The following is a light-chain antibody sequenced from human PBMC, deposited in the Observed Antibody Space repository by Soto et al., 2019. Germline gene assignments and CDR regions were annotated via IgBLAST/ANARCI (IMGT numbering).Light chain of an antibody. CDR2: HAS. V-gene: IGKV1-5*01. CDR1: QSISNW. CDR3: QQYDDSSRT. J-gene: IGKJ1*01. Sequence: DIQMTQSPSTLPASVGDRVTITCRASQSISNWLAWYQQKPGTAPKLLIYHASTLESGVPSRFSGSGSGTDFTLSISRLEPEDFAVYYCQQYDDSSRTFGQGTKVDIK.